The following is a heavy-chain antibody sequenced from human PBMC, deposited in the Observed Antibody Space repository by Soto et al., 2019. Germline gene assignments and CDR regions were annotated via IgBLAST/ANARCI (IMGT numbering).Heavy chain of an antibody. CDR3: ARVRFGEWGYAMDV. V-gene: IGHV3-11*01. Sequence: QVQLVESXXXXXXXXXSLRLSCAASGLTFSDCYMNWIRQAPGKGLEWVSYISSSGSSINYAGSVKGRFTISRDNAKNSLYLQMNSLRAEDTAMYYCARVRFGEWGYAMDVWGQGTTVTVSS. CDR1: GLTFSDCY. CDR2: ISSSGSSI. D-gene: IGHD3-10*01. J-gene: IGHJ6*02.